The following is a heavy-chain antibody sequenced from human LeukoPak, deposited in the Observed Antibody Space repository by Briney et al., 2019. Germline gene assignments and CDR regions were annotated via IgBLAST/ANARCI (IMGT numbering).Heavy chain of an antibody. D-gene: IGHD5-18*01. CDR2: IHTTGST. CDR3: ARVGLYSYGSFDY. CDR1: GDSISSYF. Sequence: SEALSLTCSVSGDSISSYFWSWIRQPAGKGLEWIGRIHTTGSTNYNPSLKSRVTMSMDTSKNQFSLNLNSVTAADTAVYYCARVGLYSYGSFDYWGQGTLVTVSS. V-gene: IGHV4-4*07. J-gene: IGHJ4*02.